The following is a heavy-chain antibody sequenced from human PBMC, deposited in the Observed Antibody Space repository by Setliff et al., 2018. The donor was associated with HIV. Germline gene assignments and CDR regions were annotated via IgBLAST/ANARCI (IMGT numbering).Heavy chain of an antibody. Sequence: SETLSLTCAVSGGSVSSSNWWSWVRQPPGKGLEWIGEISQSGSTNYNPSLKRRVTISVDKSKNQFSLKLSSVTAADTAVYYCARGPARAVARPGWLDPWGQGTLVTVSS. CDR3: ARGPARAVARPGWLDP. D-gene: IGHD6-19*01. CDR1: GGSVSSSNW. J-gene: IGHJ5*02. CDR2: ISQSGST. V-gene: IGHV4-4*02.